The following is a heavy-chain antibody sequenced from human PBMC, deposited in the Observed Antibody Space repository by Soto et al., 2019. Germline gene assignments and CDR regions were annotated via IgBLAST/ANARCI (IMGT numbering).Heavy chain of an antibody. Sequence: EVQLLESGGGLVQPGGSLRLSCAASGFTFSSHAMSWVRQAPGKGLEWVSAISGSGGSTYYADSVKGRFTISRDNSKNTLYLQMNSLIAEDTAVYYCAKVPSSYYDFWSGYRGYYMDVWGKGTTVTVSS. CDR2: ISGSGGST. D-gene: IGHD3-3*01. CDR3: AKVPSSYYDFWSGYRGYYMDV. J-gene: IGHJ6*03. CDR1: GFTFSSHA. V-gene: IGHV3-23*01.